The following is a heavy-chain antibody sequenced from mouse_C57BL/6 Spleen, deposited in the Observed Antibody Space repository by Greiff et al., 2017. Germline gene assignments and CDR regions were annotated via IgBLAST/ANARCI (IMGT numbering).Heavy chain of an antibody. Sequence: VKLVESGPGLVQPSQSLSITCTVSGFSLTSYGVHWVRQSPGKGLEWLGVIWSGGSTDYNAAFISSLGISKDNSKSQVFFKMNSLQADDTAIYYCARGGTNAMDYWGQGTSVTVAS. CDR3: ARGGTNAMDY. J-gene: IGHJ4*01. CDR1: GFSLTSYG. D-gene: IGHD4-1*01. V-gene: IGHV2-2*01. CDR2: IWSGGST.